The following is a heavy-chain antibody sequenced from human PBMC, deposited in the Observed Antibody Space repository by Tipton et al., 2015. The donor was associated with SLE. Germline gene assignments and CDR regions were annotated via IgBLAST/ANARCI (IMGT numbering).Heavy chain of an antibody. D-gene: IGHD2-8*01. Sequence: GSLRLSCVVSGFNFGSYWMHWVRQVPGKGLVWVARINEDGGITSYADSVRGRFTISRDNARNTLYLQMISLKTEDTAVYYCTRDRIGHNPGYAGSWGQGTLVTVSS. CDR3: TRDRIGHNPGYAGS. CDR2: INEDGGIT. CDR1: GFNFGSYW. J-gene: IGHJ4*02. V-gene: IGHV3-74*01.